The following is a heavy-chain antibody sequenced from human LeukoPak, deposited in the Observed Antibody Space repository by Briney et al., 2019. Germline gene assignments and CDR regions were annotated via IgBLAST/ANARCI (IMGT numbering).Heavy chain of an antibody. CDR2: IKQDGSEK. CDR3: ACFPPGAFDI. J-gene: IGHJ3*02. V-gene: IGHV3-7*01. Sequence: WVANIKQDGSEKYYVDSVKGRFTISRDNDKNSLYLQMNSLRAEDTAVYYCACFPPGAFDIWGQGTMVTVSS.